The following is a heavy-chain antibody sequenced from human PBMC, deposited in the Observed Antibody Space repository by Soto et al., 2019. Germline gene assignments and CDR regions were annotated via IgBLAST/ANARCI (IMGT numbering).Heavy chain of an antibody. CDR2: IYSGGST. Sequence: GGSLRLSCAASGFTVSSNYMSWVRQAPGKGLEWVSVIYSGGSTYYADSVKGRFTISRDNSKNTLYLQMNSLRAEDTAVYYCASSSASDFWSGLGSDYWGQGTLVTVSS. CDR3: ASSSASDFWSGLGSDY. J-gene: IGHJ4*02. CDR1: GFTVSSNY. D-gene: IGHD3-3*01. V-gene: IGHV3-66*01.